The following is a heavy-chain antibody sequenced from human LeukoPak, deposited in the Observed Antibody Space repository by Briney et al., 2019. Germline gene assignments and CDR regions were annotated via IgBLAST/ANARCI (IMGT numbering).Heavy chain of an antibody. CDR1: GGSFSSYY. V-gene: IGHV4-59*08. Sequence: PSETLSLTCAVYGGSFSSYYWSWIRQPPGKGLEWIGYIYYSGSTNYNPSLKSRVTISVDTSKNQFSLKLSSVTAADTAVYYCARHGVYCSSTSCSRGAFDIWGQGTMVTVSS. CDR3: ARHGVYCSSTSCSRGAFDI. CDR2: IYYSGST. D-gene: IGHD2-2*01. J-gene: IGHJ3*02.